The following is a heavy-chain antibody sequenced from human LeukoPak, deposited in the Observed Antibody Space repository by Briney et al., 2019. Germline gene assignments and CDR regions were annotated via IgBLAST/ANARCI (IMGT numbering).Heavy chain of an antibody. J-gene: IGHJ4*02. D-gene: IGHD5-12*01. CDR3: ARDNIGREYRGYSGYEHNY. CDR2: ITPIFGTA. V-gene: IGHV1-69*01. Sequence: ASVKVSCKASGGTFSSYAISWVRQAPGQGLEWMGGITPIFGTANYAQKFQGRVTITADESTSTAYMELSSLRSEDTAVYYCARDNIGREYRGYSGYEHNYWGQGTLVTVSS. CDR1: GGTFSSYA.